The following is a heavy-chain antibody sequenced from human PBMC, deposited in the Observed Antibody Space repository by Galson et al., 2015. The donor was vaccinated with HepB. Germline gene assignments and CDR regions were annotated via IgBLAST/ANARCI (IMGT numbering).Heavy chain of an antibody. CDR3: ARSDSGYDTNYYGMDV. CDR1: GYTFTSYA. V-gene: IGHV7-4-1*02. D-gene: IGHD5-12*01. Sequence: SVKVSCKASGYTFTSYAMNWVRQAPGQGLEWMGWINTNTGNPTYAQGFTGRFVFSLDTSVSTAYLQISSLKAEDTAVYYCARSDSGYDTNYYGMDVWGQGTTVTVSS. CDR2: INTNTGNP. J-gene: IGHJ6*02.